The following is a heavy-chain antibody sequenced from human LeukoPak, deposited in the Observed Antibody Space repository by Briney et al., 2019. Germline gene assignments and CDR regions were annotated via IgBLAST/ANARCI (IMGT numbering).Heavy chain of an antibody. CDR2: ISYTGNT. J-gene: IGHJ5*02. V-gene: IGHV4-31*03. D-gene: IGHD4-11*01. Sequence: PSETLSLTCTVSGGSFSSGGFYWSWLRQHPGKAREWIGYISYTGNTYYNASLRSRVTISVDTSKNQFSLKLSSLTAADTAVYYCAREKVTTETNWFDPWGQGTLVTVSS. CDR1: GGSFSSGGFY. CDR3: AREKVTTETNWFDP.